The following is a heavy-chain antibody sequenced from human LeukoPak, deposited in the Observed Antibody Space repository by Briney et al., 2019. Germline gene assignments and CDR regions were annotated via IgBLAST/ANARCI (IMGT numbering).Heavy chain of an antibody. J-gene: IGHJ4*02. Sequence: SETLSLTCAVYVGSFSGYCWSWIRQPPGKGLEWTGEINHSGSTNYNPTLKSRVTISVDTSKNQFFLKLSSVTAADTAVYYCASGSYPCDYCGQGTLVTVSS. CDR2: INHSGST. CDR1: VGSFSGYC. V-gene: IGHV4-34*01. CDR3: ASGSYPCDY.